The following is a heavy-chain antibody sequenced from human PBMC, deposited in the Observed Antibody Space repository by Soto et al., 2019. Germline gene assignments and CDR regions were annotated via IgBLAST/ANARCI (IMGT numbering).Heavy chain of an antibody. CDR3: ASRAPPVTSNYYYYYYMDV. D-gene: IGHD4-17*01. V-gene: IGHV4-59*02. CDR1: GDSVTTHY. CDR2: MHYTGFS. Sequence: SETLSLTCSFSGDSVTTHYLTWIRQSPERGLEWIAYMHYTGFSHYNPSLKSRLTISVDKSKNQFTLQLTSVTVADTAVYYCASRAPPVTSNYYYYYYMDVWGKGTTVTASS. J-gene: IGHJ6*03.